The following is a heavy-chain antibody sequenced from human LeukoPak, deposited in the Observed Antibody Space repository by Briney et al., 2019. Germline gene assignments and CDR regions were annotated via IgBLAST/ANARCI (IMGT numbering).Heavy chain of an antibody. CDR2: ISVSGGST. V-gene: IGHV3-23*01. Sequence: PGGSLRLSCAASGFTFSSCAMSWVRQAPGKGLEWVSGISVSGGSTYYADSVKGRITISRDNAKNTVYLQMSSLRAENTAVYYCAKGDSSGLFHHSEYWGQGTLVTVSS. D-gene: IGHD3-22*01. CDR3: AKGDSSGLFHHSEY. CDR1: GFTFSSCA. J-gene: IGHJ4*02.